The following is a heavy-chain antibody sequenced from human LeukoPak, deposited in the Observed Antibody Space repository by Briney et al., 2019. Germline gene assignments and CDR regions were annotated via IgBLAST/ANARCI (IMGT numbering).Heavy chain of an antibody. CDR3: ARIYDFWSGYTGRHFDY. Sequence: PSETLSLTCAVSGYSISSGYYWGCIRQPPGKGLEWIGSIYHSGSTYYNPSLKSRVTISVDTSKNQFSLELSSVTAADTAVYYCARIYDFWSGYTGRHFDYWGQGTLVSVSS. D-gene: IGHD3-3*01. J-gene: IGHJ4*02. V-gene: IGHV4-38-2*01. CDR1: GYSISSGYY. CDR2: IYHSGST.